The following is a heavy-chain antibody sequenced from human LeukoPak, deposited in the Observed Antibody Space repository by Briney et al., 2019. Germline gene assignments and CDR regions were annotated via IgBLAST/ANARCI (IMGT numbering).Heavy chain of an antibody. CDR2: IYYSGST. D-gene: IGHD3-9*01. J-gene: IGHJ3*02. Sequence: SETLSLTCTVSGGSISSYYWSWLRQPPGKGLEWIGYIYYSGSTNYNPSLKSRVTISVDTSKNQFSLKLSSVTAADTAVYYCARLMTGTVDAFDIWGQGTMVTVSS. CDR3: ARLMTGTVDAFDI. CDR1: GGSISSYY. V-gene: IGHV4-59*08.